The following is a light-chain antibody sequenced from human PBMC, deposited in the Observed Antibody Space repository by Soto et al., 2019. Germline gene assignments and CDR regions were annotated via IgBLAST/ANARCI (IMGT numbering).Light chain of an antibody. CDR1: QSVNSN. Sequence: EIVITQSPATLSVSPGERVTLSCRANQSVNSNLAWYQQKPGQTPKLLIYVASTRATGIPASFSCSGSGREVTHTIRILQSEAFAIYYCKQYNAWALTVAGGTKLEFK. V-gene: IGKV3-15*01. CDR2: VAS. J-gene: IGKJ4*01. CDR3: KQYNAWALT.